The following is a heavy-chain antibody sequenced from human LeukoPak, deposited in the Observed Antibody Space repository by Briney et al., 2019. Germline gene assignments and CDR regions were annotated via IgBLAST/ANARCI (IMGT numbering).Heavy chain of an antibody. J-gene: IGHJ3*02. CDR2: IYYSGST. CDR3: ARALIPMTTQGDAFDI. V-gene: IGHV4-59*01. D-gene: IGHD3-22*01. Sequence: SETLSLTCTVSGGSISSYYWSWIRQPPGKGLEWIGYIYYSGSTNYNPSLKSRVTISVDTSKNQFSLKLSSVTAADTAVYYCARALIPMTTQGDAFDIWGQGTMVTVSS. CDR1: GGSISSYY.